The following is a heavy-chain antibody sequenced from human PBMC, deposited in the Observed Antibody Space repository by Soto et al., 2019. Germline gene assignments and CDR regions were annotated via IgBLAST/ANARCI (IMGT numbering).Heavy chain of an antibody. Sequence: QVQLVQSGAEVKKPGSSVKVSCKASGGTFSSYAITWVRQAPGQGLEWMGGSIPIFGTANYAQKFQGRVTITADASTTTAFMVLSSLRSEDTAVSYCARGDYGDFFGWFDPWGHGTLVTVSS. CDR2: SIPIFGTA. CDR1: GGTFSSYA. J-gene: IGHJ5*02. D-gene: IGHD4-17*01. V-gene: IGHV1-69*12. CDR3: ARGDYGDFFGWFDP.